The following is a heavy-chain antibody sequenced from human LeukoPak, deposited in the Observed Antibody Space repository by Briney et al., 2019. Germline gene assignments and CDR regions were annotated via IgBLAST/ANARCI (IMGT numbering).Heavy chain of an antibody. Sequence: ASVKVSCKTSGYTFTDYNLHWVRQAPGQRLEWMGIIKPSGGDTSYAQTFQGRVFMTRDTSTSTVYMELSSLTSEDTAVYYCARVRDGYNDAYDIWGQGTMVTVSS. CDR3: ARVRDGYNDAYDI. D-gene: IGHD5-24*01. J-gene: IGHJ3*02. CDR2: IKPSGGDT. V-gene: IGHV1-46*01. CDR1: GYTFTDYN.